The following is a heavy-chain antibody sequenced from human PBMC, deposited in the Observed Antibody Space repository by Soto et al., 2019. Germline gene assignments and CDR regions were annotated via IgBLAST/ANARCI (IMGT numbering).Heavy chain of an antibody. CDR1: GFTFSNYA. Sequence: EVQLLDSGGGLVQPGGSLRLSCAASGFTFSNYAMTWVRQGPVKGLEWVSGISGRGVRSYYADSVKGRFTISRDNSQSTLYLQMNSLRAEYSAVYYCAKADFMWSSQQPYYVDYWGQGTLVTVSS. D-gene: IGHD6-13*01. CDR2: ISGRGVRS. CDR3: AKADFMWSSQQPYYVDY. J-gene: IGHJ4*02. V-gene: IGHV3-23*01.